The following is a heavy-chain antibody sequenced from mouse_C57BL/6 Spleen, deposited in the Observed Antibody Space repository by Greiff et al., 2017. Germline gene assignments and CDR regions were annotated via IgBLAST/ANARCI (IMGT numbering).Heavy chain of an antibody. CDR3: ARSAGYYSYAMDY. Sequence: VQLQQSGPVLVKPGASVKMSCKASGYTFTDYYMNWVKQSHGKSLEWIGVINPYNGGTSYNQKFKGKATLTVDKSSSTAYMEINSLTSEDSAVYYCARSAGYYSYAMDYWGQGTSVTVSS. D-gene: IGHD1-1*01. CDR1: GYTFTDYY. V-gene: IGHV1-19*01. J-gene: IGHJ4*01. CDR2: INPYNGGT.